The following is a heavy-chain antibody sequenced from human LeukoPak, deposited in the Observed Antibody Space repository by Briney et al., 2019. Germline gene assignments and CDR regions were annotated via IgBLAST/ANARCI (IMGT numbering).Heavy chain of an antibody. CDR2: IFYSGNT. D-gene: IGHD5-18*01. CDR3: ARRVQLWFIDY. CDR1: GGSISSYY. V-gene: IGHV4-59*08. J-gene: IGHJ4*02. Sequence: SETLSLTCTVSGGSISSYYWSWIRQPPGKGLEWIGYIFYSGNTNYNPSLKSRVTISLDTSKNQFSLELTSVTAADTAVYYCARRVQLWFIDYWGQGTLVTVSS.